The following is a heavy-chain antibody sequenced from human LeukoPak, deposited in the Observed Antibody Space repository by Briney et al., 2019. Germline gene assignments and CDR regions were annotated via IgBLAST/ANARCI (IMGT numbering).Heavy chain of an antibody. CDR2: VNRDGSST. D-gene: IGHD2-2*02. J-gene: IGHJ5*02. CDR3: ARVDCSSTSCYIWFDP. Sequence: PGGSLRLSCAASGFTFSSYWMHRVRQAPGKGLVWVSRVNRDGSSTNYADSVKGRFTISRDNAKNTVYLQMNSLRAEDTAVYYCARVDCSSTSCYIWFDPWGQGTLVTVSS. V-gene: IGHV3-74*01. CDR1: GFTFSSYW.